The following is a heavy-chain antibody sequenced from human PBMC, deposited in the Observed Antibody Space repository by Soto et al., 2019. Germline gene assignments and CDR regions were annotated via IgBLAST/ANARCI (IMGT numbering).Heavy chain of an antibody. CDR2: IYWDDDK. J-gene: IGHJ4*02. CDR3: AQRRDYGRFDH. V-gene: IGHV2-5*02. Sequence: QITLKESGPTLVKPTQTLTLTCTFSGISLSTSGVGLAWIRQPPGKALEWLALIYWDDDKRYSPSLKSRLTITKDTSKNQVVLIMTNMDPGDTGTYYCAQRRDYGRFDHWGQGALVTVSS. D-gene: IGHD4-17*01. CDR1: GISLSTSGVG.